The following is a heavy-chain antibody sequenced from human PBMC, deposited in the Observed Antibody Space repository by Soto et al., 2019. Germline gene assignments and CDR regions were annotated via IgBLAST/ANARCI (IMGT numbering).Heavy chain of an antibody. CDR2: IWNDGSNK. CDR3: XXXXXXXXXXXDWYFDL. Sequence: QVQLVESGGGVVQPGRSLRLSCSASGFTFSAFGIHWVRQAPGKGLEWVAVIWNDGSNKHADSVKGRVTISRDNSKNAXXXXXXXXXXXXXXXXXXXXXXXXXXXXXDWYFDLWGRGTLVTVSS. V-gene: IGHV3-33*03. CDR1: GFTFSAFG. J-gene: IGHJ2*01.